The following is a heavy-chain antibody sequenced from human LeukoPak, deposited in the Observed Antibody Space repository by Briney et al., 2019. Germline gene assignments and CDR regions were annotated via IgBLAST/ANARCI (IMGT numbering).Heavy chain of an antibody. CDR3: AKWVYYGSPGDF. D-gene: IGHD3-10*01. CDR2: IGSSGVNT. J-gene: IGHJ4*02. CDR1: GFTFSDYA. V-gene: IGHV3-23*01. Sequence: PGGSLRLSCAASGFTFSDYAMSWVRQAPGKGLEWVSGIGSSGVNTDYATSVKGRFTISRDNSKNTLYLQMNSLRAEDTAVYYCAKWVYYGSPGDFWGQGTLVTVSS.